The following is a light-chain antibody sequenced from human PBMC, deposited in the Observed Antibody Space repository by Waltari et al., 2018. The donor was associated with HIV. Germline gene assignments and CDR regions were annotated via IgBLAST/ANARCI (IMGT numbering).Light chain of an antibody. V-gene: IGKV1-39*01. CDR2: AAS. CDR3: QQSYSTPGT. CDR1: QSINTY. Sequence: DIQMTQSPSSLSGSVGDRVTITCRASQSINTYLNWYHQQPGKAPKLLIYAASNLQTGVPSRFSGSGSVTDFTLTINSLQPEDLGIYYCQQSYSTPGTFGQGTKVEIK. J-gene: IGKJ1*01.